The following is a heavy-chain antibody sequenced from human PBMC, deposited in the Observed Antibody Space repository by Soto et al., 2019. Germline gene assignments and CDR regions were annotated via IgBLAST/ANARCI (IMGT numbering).Heavy chain of an antibody. CDR1: GFTVSSNY. Sequence: GGSLRLSCAASGFTVSSNYMSWVRQAPGKGLEWVSVIYSGGSTYYADSVKGRFTISRDNSKNTLYLQMNSLRAEDTAVYYCARNSRGYSGYDVAGIWGQGTLVTVSS. CDR2: IYSGGST. J-gene: IGHJ4*02. CDR3: ARNSRGYSGYDVAGI. D-gene: IGHD5-12*01. V-gene: IGHV3-66*01.